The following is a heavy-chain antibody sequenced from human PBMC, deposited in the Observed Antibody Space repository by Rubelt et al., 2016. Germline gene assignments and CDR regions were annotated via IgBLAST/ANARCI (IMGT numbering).Heavy chain of an antibody. V-gene: IGHV3-64*01. J-gene: IGHJ4*02. Sequence: EVQLVESGGGLVQPGGSLRLSCAASGFTFSSSAMHWVRQAPGTGLEHVSGISSNGGSPHHANSVKGRFTISSDNAKNSLYLQMNSLRAEDTAVYYCARVVNWGQGTLVTVSS. CDR1: GFTFSSSA. CDR2: ISSNGGSP. CDR3: ARVVN.